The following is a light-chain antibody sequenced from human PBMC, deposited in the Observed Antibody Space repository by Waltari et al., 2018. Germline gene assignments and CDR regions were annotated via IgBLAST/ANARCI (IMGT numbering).Light chain of an antibody. CDR3: CSYAGSSTFG. V-gene: IGLV2-23*03. J-gene: IGLJ1*01. Sequence: QSALTQPASVSGSPGQSITIPCTGTLSDVGSYNLVPWYQQHPGKAPKLMIYEGSKRPSGVSNRFSGSKSGNTASLTISGLQAEDEADYYCCSYAGSSTFGFGTGTKVTVL. CDR1: LSDVGSYNL. CDR2: EGS.